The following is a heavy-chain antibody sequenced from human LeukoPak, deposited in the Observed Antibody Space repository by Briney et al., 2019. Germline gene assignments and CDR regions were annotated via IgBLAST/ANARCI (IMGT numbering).Heavy chain of an antibody. J-gene: IGHJ4*02. V-gene: IGHV3-30*18. CDR3: AKDSVAAAGGLDY. CDR2: ISYDGSNK. Sequence: GGSLRLSCAASGFTFSSYGMHWVRQAPGKGLEWVAVISYDGSNKYYADFVKGRFTISRDNSKNTLYLQMNSLRAEDTAVYYCAKDSVAAAGGLDYWGQGTLVTVSS. D-gene: IGHD6-13*01. CDR1: GFTFSSYG.